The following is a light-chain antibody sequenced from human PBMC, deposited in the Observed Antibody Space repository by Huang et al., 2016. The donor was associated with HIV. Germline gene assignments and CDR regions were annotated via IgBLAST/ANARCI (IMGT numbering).Light chain of an antibody. Sequence: EIVLTQSPATLSLSPGERATLSCRASQSVSRYLAWYQQKPGQAPRLLIDDASSRATGIPARFSVSGSGTDFTLTISSLEPEDFAVYYCQQRSNWRITFGGGTKVEIK. CDR3: QQRSNWRIT. V-gene: IGKV3-11*01. J-gene: IGKJ4*01. CDR2: DAS. CDR1: QSVSRY.